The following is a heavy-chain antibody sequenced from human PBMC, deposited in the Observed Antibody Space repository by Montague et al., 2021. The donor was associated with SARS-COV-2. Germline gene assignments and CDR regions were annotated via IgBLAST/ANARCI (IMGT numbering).Heavy chain of an antibody. CDR3: ARVSPYDSSFDI. CDR2: ISHTGST. Sequence: SETLSLTCAVDGGSFTGHDWTWIRQPPGKGLEWIGEISHTGSTNYNLSLKSRVTISVDTSKNQFYLKLISVTAADTAVFYCARVSPYDSSFDIWGQGTMVTVSS. D-gene: IGHD5-18*01. V-gene: IGHV4-34*01. J-gene: IGHJ3*02. CDR1: GGSFTGHD.